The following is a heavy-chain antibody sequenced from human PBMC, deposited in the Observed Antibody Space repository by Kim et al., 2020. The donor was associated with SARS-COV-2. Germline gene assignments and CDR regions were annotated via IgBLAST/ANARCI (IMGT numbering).Heavy chain of an antibody. D-gene: IGHD2-15*01. CDR3: GRGPDSRYCSGGSCYRFGPRD. J-gene: IGHJ4*02. Sequence: SETLSLTCTISGGSVSSGSYYWSWIRQPPGKGLEWIGYIYYSGSANYNASLRSRVTLSVDTSKNQFSLEVRSVTAADTAVYFCGRGPDSRYCSGGSCYRFGPRDWGQGILVTVSS. CDR1: GGSVSSGSYY. V-gene: IGHV4-61*01. CDR2: IYYSGSA.